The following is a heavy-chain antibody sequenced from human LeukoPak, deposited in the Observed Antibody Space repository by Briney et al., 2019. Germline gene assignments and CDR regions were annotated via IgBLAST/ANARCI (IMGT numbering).Heavy chain of an antibody. J-gene: IGHJ1*01. D-gene: IGHD6-19*01. CDR1: GGSFSGYY. CDR2: INHSGST. V-gene: IGHV4-34*01. Sequence: SETLSLTCAVYGGSFSGYYWSWIRQPPGKGVEWIGEINHSGSTNYNPSLKSRVTISVDTSKNQFSLKLSSVTAADTAVYYCARGHSGWFAEYFQHWGQGTLVTVSS. CDR3: ARGHSGWFAEYFQH.